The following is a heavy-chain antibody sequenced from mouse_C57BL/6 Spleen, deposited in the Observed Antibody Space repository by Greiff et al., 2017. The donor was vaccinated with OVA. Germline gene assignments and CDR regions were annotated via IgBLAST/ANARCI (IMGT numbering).Heavy chain of an antibody. J-gene: IGHJ2*01. CDR2: ISYDGSN. V-gene: IGHV3-6*01. CDR1: GYSITSGYY. D-gene: IGHD3-2*02. CDR3: AREGQLRPRPYYFDY. Sequence: EVQLVESGPGLVKPSQSLSLTCSVTGYSITSGYYWNWIRQFPGNKLEWMGYISYDGSNNYNPSLKNRISITRDTSKNQFFLKLNSVTTEDTATYYWAREGQLRPRPYYFDYWGQGTTLTVSS.